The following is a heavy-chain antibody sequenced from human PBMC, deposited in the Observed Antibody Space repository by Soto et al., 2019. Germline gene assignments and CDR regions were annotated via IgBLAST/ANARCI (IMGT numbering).Heavy chain of an antibody. V-gene: IGHV3-23*01. CDR2: ITGSGGST. D-gene: IGHD5-18*01. CDR1: GFTFSSYA. Sequence: EVQLLESGGGLVQPGGSLRLSCAASGFTFSSYAMSWVRQAPGKGLEWVSTITGSGGSTFYADSVKGRFTISRDNTKNPLYQQMNSLRADDTAVYYCAKCKGIQLWLFDSWGQGTLVTVSS. CDR3: AKCKGIQLWLFDS. J-gene: IGHJ4*02.